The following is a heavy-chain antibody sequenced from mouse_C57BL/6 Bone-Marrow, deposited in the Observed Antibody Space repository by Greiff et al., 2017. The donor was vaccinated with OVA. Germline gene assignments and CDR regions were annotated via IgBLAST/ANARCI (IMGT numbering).Heavy chain of an antibody. Sequence: LLESGPELVKPGASVKISCKASGYAFSSSWMNWVKQRPGKGLEWIGRIYPGDGDTNYNGKFKGKATLTADKSSSTAYMQLSSLTSEDSAVYFCASLYGSSFYFDYWGQGTTLTVSS. CDR3: ASLYGSSFYFDY. V-gene: IGHV1-82*01. D-gene: IGHD1-1*01. J-gene: IGHJ2*01. CDR2: IYPGDGDT. CDR1: GYAFSSSW.